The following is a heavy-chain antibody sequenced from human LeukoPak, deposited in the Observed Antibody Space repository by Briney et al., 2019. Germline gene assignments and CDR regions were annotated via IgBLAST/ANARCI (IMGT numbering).Heavy chain of an antibody. CDR3: ARGRAGNYYNHNDY. D-gene: IGHD3-10*01. J-gene: IGHJ4*01. CDR1: GFTISGYW. V-gene: IGHV3-74*01. Sequence: GGSLRLSCAASGFTISGYWIHCVRQAPGKGLVWVSRISGDGSITAYADSVKGRFTISRDNAKNTLYLQMNSLRAEDTAVYYCARGRAGNYYNHNDYWGQGTLVTVSS. CDR2: ISGDGSIT.